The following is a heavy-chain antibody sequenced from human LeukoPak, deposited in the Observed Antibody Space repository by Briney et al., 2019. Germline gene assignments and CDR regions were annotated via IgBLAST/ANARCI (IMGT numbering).Heavy chain of an antibody. CDR2: IKQDGSEK. J-gene: IGHJ4*02. CDR3: AGKFYDSSGYYLEY. V-gene: IGHV3-7*01. D-gene: IGHD3-22*01. Sequence: VQPGGSLRLSCAASGFTFSSYWMSWVRQAPGKGLEWVANIKQDGSEKYYVDSVKGRFTISRDNAKNSLYLQINSLRAEDTAVYYCAGKFYDSSGYYLEYWGQGTLVTVSS. CDR1: GFTFSSYW.